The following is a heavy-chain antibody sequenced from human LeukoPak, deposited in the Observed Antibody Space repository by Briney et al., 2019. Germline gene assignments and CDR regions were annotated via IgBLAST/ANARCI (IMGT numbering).Heavy chain of an antibody. Sequence: ASVKVSCKASGYTFTSYYMHWVRQAPGQGLEWMGWINPNSGGTNYAQKFQGRVTMTRDTSISTAYMELSRLRSDDTAVYYCARVAGSYLSWFDPWGQGTLVTVSS. CDR3: ARVAGSYLSWFDP. J-gene: IGHJ5*02. CDR2: INPNSGGT. D-gene: IGHD1-26*01. V-gene: IGHV1-2*02. CDR1: GYTFTSYY.